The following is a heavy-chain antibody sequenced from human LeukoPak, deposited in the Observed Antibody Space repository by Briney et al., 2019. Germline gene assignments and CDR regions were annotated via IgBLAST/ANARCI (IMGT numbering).Heavy chain of an antibody. CDR1: GGSISSYY. V-gene: IGHV4-59*01. J-gene: IGHJ4*02. CDR2: IYYSGST. CDR3: ARENWRSKSIDFDS. Sequence: SETLSLTCTVSGGSISSYYWSWIRQPPGKGLEWIGYIYYSGSTNYNPSLKSRVTISVDTSKNQFSLKLSSVTAADTAAYFCARENWRSKSIDFDSWGQGTLVTVSS. D-gene: IGHD6-6*01.